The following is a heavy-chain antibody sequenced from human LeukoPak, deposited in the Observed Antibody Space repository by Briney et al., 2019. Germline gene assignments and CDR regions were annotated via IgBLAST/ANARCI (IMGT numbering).Heavy chain of an antibody. J-gene: IGHJ5*02. CDR1: GASVTDYY. CDR2: IHHSGNS. Sequence: SETLSLTCTVSGASVTDYYWSWIRQSPGKGLEWISYIHHSGNSDYNPSLRSRVTASLDTSKNQFSLNLISVTAADTAVYYCTRGHWGLQSWSQGTLVTVSS. V-gene: IGHV4-59*02. D-gene: IGHD7-27*01. CDR3: TRGHWGLQS.